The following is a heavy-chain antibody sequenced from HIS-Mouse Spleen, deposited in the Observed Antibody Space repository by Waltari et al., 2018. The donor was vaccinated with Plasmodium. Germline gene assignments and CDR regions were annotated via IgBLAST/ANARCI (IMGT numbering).Heavy chain of an antibody. CDR2: IKQDGSEK. Sequence: EVQLVESGGGLVPPGGSLRLSCAASGLPFSSYWMSWVRQAPGKGLEWVANIKQDGSEKYYVDSVKGRFTISRDNAKNSLYLQMNSLRAEDTAVYYCASSWYWYFDLWGRGTLVTVSS. CDR1: GLPFSSYW. D-gene: IGHD6-13*01. V-gene: IGHV3-7*01. J-gene: IGHJ2*01. CDR3: ASSWYWYFDL.